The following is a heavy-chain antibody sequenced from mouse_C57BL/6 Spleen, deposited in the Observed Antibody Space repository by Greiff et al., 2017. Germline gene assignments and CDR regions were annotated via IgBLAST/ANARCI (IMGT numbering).Heavy chain of an antibody. CDR3: ARDPGVYYYPYAMDY. V-gene: IGHV3-6*01. CDR2: ISYDGSN. D-gene: IGHD1-1*01. J-gene: IGHJ4*01. Sequence: EVHLVESGPGLVKPSQSLSLTCSVTGYSITSGYYWNWIRQFPGNKLEWMGYISYDGSNNYNPSLKNRISITRDTSKNQFFLKLNSVTTEDTATYYCARDPGVYYYPYAMDYWGQGTSVTVSS. CDR1: GYSITSGYY.